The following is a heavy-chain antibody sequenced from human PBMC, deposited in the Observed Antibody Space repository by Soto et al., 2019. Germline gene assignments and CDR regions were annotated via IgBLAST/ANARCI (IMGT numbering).Heavy chain of an antibody. CDR2: IYYSGST. J-gene: IGHJ4*02. CDR1: GGSVSSGSYY. CDR3: ARVYSSGYRGDY. Sequence: ETLSLTCTVSGGSVSSGSYYWSWIRQPPGKGLEWIGYIYYSGSTNYNPSLKSRVTISVDTSKNQFSLKLSSVTAADTAVYYCARVYSSGYRGDYWGQGTLVTVSS. V-gene: IGHV4-61*01. D-gene: IGHD3-22*01.